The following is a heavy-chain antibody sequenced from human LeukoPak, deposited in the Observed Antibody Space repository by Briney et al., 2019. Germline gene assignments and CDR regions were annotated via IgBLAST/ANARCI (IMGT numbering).Heavy chain of an antibody. CDR1: GGSFSGYY. J-gene: IGHJ4*02. CDR3: ARHFRYSSSWEPRGIDY. Sequence: SETLSLTCAVYGGSFSGYYWSWIRQPPGKGLEWIGEINHSGSTNYNPSLKSRVTISVDTSKNQFSLKLSSVTAADTAVYYCARHFRYSSSWEPRGIDYWGQGTLVTVSS. CDR2: INHSGST. V-gene: IGHV4-34*01. D-gene: IGHD6-13*01.